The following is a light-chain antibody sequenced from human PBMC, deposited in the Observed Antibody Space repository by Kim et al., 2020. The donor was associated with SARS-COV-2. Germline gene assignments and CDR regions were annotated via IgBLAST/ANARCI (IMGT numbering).Light chain of an antibody. V-gene: IGKV4-1*01. CDR1: QNILYNSNKKNC. Sequence: DIVMTQSPDSLAVSLGERATINCKSSQNILYNSNKKNCLAWYQQKPGQPPKLLIFWASTRESGVPDRFSGSGSGTDFTLTISSLQAEDVAVYYCQQYYSTPLSFGGGTKVDIK. J-gene: IGKJ4*01. CDR2: WAS. CDR3: QQYYSTPLS.